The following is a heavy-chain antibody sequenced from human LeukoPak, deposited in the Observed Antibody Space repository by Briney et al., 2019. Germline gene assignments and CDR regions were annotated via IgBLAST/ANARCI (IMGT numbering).Heavy chain of an antibody. CDR2: IIPIFGTA. V-gene: IGHV1-69*05. J-gene: IGHJ1*01. D-gene: IGHD1-14*01. CDR1: GGTFSSYA. CDR3: ARGQPGDIAEYFQH. Sequence: GASVKVSCKASGGTFSSYAISWVRQAPGQGLEWMGGIIPIFGTANYAQKLQGRVTMTTDTSTSTAYMELRSLRSDDTAVYYCARGQPGDIAEYFQHWGQGTLVTVSS.